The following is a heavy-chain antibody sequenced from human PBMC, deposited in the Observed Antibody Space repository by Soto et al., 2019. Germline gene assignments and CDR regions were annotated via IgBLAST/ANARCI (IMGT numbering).Heavy chain of an antibody. CDR1: GGSISSSSYY. V-gene: IGHV4-39*02. Sequence: SETLSLTCTVSGGSISSSSYYWGWIRQPPGKGLEWIGSIYYSGSTYYNPSLKSRVTISVDTSKNQFSLKLSSVTAADTAVYYCARDYGDYVSRDQEGFDPWGQGTLVTVSS. J-gene: IGHJ5*02. CDR2: IYYSGST. D-gene: IGHD4-17*01. CDR3: ARDYGDYVSRDQEGFDP.